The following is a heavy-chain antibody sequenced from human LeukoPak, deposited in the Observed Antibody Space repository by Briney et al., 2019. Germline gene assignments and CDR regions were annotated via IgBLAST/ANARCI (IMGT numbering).Heavy chain of an antibody. CDR3: AREGGGPRWLDP. CDR1: GDSIRNYY. V-gene: IGHV4-4*07. J-gene: IGHJ5*02. CDR2: INTSGNS. Sequence: PSETLSLTCTVSGDSIRNYYWSWIRQPAGKGLEWIGRINTSGNSNYNPSLGSRVTMSVDTSKNQSSLNLSSVTAADTAVYYCAREGGGPRWLDPWGQGPLVTVSS. D-gene: IGHD6-25*01.